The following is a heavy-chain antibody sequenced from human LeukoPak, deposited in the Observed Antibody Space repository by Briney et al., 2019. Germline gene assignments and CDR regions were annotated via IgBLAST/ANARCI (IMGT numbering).Heavy chain of an antibody. CDR3: ARVLNDYSNRHYYYYGMDV. Sequence: PGGSLRLSCAASGFIFSSYWMHWVRQAPGKGLVWVSRINSDGSSTSYVDSVKGRFTISRDNAKNTLYLQMNSLRAEDTAVYYCARVLNDYSNRHYYYYGMDVWGQGTTVTVSS. J-gene: IGHJ6*02. V-gene: IGHV3-74*01. CDR1: GFIFSSYW. D-gene: IGHD4-11*01. CDR2: INSDGSST.